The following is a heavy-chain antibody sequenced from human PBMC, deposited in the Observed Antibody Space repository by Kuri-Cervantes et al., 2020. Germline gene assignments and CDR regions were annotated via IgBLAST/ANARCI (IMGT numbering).Heavy chain of an antibody. D-gene: IGHD3-10*01. V-gene: IGHV1-2*02. J-gene: IGHJ4*02. CDR2: INPNSGGT. CDR3: ARGIWFGELDGDY. Sequence: ASVKVSCKASGYTFTSSDINWVRQATGQGLEWTGWINPNSGGTNYAQKFQGRVTMTRDTSISTAYMELSRLRSDDTAVYYCARGIWFGELDGDYWGQGTLVTVSS. CDR1: GYTFTSSD.